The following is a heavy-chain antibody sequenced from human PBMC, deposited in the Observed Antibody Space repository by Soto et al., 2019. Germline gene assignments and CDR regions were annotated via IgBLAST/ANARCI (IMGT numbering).Heavy chain of an antibody. J-gene: IGHJ5*02. CDR2: IYSGGST. CDR3: ARDEGDRYDFWSGWNWFDP. D-gene: IGHD3-3*01. V-gene: IGHV3-66*01. Sequence: PGGSLRLSCAASGFTVSSNYMSWVRQAPGKGLEWVSVIYSGGSTYYADSVKGRFTISRDNSKNTLYLQMNSLRAEDTAVYYCARDEGDRYDFWSGWNWFDPWGQGTLVTVSS. CDR1: GFTVSSNY.